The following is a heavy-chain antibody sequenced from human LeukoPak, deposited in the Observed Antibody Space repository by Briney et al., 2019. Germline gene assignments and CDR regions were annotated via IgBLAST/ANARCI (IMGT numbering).Heavy chain of an antibody. Sequence: GGSLRLSCAASGFTFSSYAMHWVRQAPGKGLEWVAVISHDGSNKYYADSVKGRFTISRDNSKNTLYLQMNSLRAEDTAVYYCAKDRSYQLLSGPDYWGQGTLVTVSS. D-gene: IGHD2-2*01. CDR2: ISHDGSNK. J-gene: IGHJ4*02. CDR1: GFTFSSYA. CDR3: AKDRSYQLLSGPDY. V-gene: IGHV3-30*04.